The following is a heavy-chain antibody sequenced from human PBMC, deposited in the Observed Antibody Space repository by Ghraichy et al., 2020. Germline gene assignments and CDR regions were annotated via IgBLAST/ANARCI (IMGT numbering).Heavy chain of an antibody. CDR2: LSWNSGRR. Sequence: PRLSCTTSGFTFDDFAMHWVRQGPGKGLEWVSGLSWNSGRRDYADSVKGRFTISRDNAKKSLFLEMDDLRPEDMAVYYCVKDVGADYGNSGYYFDYWGQGILVTVSS. D-gene: IGHD4-11*01. J-gene: IGHJ4*02. CDR1: GFTFDDFA. V-gene: IGHV3-9*03. CDR3: VKDVGADYGNSGYYFDY.